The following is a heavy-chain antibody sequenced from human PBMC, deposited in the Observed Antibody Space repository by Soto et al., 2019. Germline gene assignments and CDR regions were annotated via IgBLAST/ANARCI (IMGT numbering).Heavy chain of an antibody. D-gene: IGHD2-21*02. CDR1: GYPFTDYF. Sequence: ASVKVSCKTSGYPFTDYFIHWVRQAPGQGLEWVGIISLYHHSTSYAQKFQGRLTVTADTSTTTVYMNLSSLTSEDSAVYWCARELYSCGGDCPYYMDYWGQGTRVTVS. CDR3: ARELYSCGGDCPYYMDY. J-gene: IGHJ4*02. CDR2: ISLYHHST. V-gene: IGHV1-46*01.